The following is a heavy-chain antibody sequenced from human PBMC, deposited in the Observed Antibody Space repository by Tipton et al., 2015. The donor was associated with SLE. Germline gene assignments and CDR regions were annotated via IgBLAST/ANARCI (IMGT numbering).Heavy chain of an antibody. CDR3: ARLSHGWYDYYYYMDV. V-gene: IGHV3-21*01. Sequence: GSLRLSCAASGSTFSSYSMNWVRQAPGKGLEWVSSISSSSSYIYYADSVKGRFTISRDNAKNSLYLQMNSLRAEDTAVYYCARLSHGWYDYYYYMDVWGKGTTVTVSS. D-gene: IGHD6-19*01. CDR1: GSTFSSYS. J-gene: IGHJ6*03. CDR2: ISSSSSYI.